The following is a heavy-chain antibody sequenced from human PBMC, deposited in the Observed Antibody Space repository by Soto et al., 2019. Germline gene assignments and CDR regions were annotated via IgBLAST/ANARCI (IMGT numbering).Heavy chain of an antibody. V-gene: IGHV3-21*01. CDR1: GFTFSSYS. J-gene: IGHJ5*02. D-gene: IGHD1-7*01. CDR3: ARDPGTGTTPNWFDP. Sequence: SGGSLRLSCAASGFTFSSYSMNWVRQAPGKGLEWVSSISSSSSYIYYADSVKGRFTISRDNAKNSLYLQMNSLRAEDTAVYYCARDPGTGTTPNWFDPWGQGTLVTVSS. CDR2: ISSSSSYI.